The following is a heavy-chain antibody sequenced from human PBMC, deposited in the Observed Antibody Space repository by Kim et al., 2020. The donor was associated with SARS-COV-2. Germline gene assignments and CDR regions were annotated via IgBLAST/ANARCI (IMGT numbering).Heavy chain of an antibody. CDR2: ISWNSGSI. D-gene: IGHD2-21*01. CDR1: GFTFGDYA. Sequence: GGSLRLSCAASGFTFGDYAMHWVRQAPGKGLEWVSGISWNSGSIGYADSVKGRFTISRDNAKNSLYLQMNSLRAEDTALYYCAKDSTRVFRGWFDPWGQGTLVTVSS. CDR3: AKDSTRVFRGWFDP. V-gene: IGHV3-9*01. J-gene: IGHJ5*02.